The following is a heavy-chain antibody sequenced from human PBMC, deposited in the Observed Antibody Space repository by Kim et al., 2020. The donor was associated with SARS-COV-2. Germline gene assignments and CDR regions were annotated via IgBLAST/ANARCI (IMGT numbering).Heavy chain of an antibody. CDR1: GFTFSNAW. D-gene: IGHD1-26*01. CDR3: ITDLQWDLLPFDY. V-gene: IGHV3-15*01. Sequence: GGSLRLSCTASGFTFSNAWMSWVRQAPGKGLEWVGRIRNKRDGGTADYATPVNGRFTISRDDSKSTLYLQMNSLKIEDTAVYYCITDLQWDLLPFDYWGQVTLVTVSS. CDR2: IRNKRDGGTA. J-gene: IGHJ4*02.